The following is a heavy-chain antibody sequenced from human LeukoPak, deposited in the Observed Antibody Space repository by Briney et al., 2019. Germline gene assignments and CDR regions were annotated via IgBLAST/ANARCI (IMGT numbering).Heavy chain of an antibody. CDR2: TYPGDSDT. J-gene: IGHJ6*02. CDR3: ARHGYSSSWNHYYYYGMDV. Sequence: GASLKISCKGSGSRFTSYWIGWVRQLLGKGLEWMGITYPGDSDTRYSPSFQGQATISADKSISTAYLQWSSLKASDTAMYYCARHGYSSSWNHYYYYGMDVWGQGTTVTVSS. D-gene: IGHD6-13*01. CDR1: GSRFTSYW. V-gene: IGHV5-51*01.